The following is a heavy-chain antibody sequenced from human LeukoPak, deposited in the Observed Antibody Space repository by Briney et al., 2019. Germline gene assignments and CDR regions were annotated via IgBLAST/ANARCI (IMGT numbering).Heavy chain of an antibody. CDR3: AGERGEEYSSGWYKTNYFDN. J-gene: IGHJ4*02. CDR1: SDSFSSVTDY. V-gene: IGHV4-39*07. D-gene: IGHD6-19*01. Sequence: PSETLSLTCTVSSDSFSSVTDYWAWIRQPPGKGLEWIASGDYSGGAYHNLSLESRVAISADMSKNQISLKLTSVTGADTAVYYCAGERGEEYSSGWYKTNYFDNWGQGIRVTVSS. CDR2: GDYSGGA.